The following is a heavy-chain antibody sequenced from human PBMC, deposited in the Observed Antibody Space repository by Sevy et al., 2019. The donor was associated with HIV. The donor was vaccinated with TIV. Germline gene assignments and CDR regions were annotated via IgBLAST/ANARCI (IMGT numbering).Heavy chain of an antibody. D-gene: IGHD2-2*02. V-gene: IGHV4-4*07. J-gene: IGHJ6*02. CDR1: GGSISSYY. Sequence: SETLSLTCTVSGGSISSYYWSWIRQPAGKGLEWIGRIYTSGSTNYNPSLKGRVTMSVDTSKNQFSLKLSSVTAAETAVYYCAREAYCSSTSCYTGVVVGYYYYGMDVWGQGTTVTVSS. CDR2: IYTSGST. CDR3: AREAYCSSTSCYTGVVVGYYYYGMDV.